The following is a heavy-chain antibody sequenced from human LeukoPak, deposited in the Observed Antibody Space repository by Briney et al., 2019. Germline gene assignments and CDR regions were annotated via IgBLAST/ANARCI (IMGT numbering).Heavy chain of an antibody. Sequence: SETLFLTCTVSGYSISSGYYWGWIRQPPGKGLEWIGSIYHSGSTYYNPSLKSRVTISVDTSKNQFSLKLSSVTAADTAVYYCAVPRLAFNWFDPWGQGTLVTVSS. J-gene: IGHJ5*02. CDR3: AVPRLAFNWFDP. CDR2: IYHSGST. V-gene: IGHV4-38-2*02. D-gene: IGHD6-19*01. CDR1: GYSISSGYY.